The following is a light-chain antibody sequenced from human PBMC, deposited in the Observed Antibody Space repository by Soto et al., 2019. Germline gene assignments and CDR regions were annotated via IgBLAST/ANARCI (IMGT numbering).Light chain of an antibody. Sequence: EVVLTQSPGTLSLSAGERATLSCRASQSVANNHLAWYQQRPGQAPRLLIYAASTRAAGIPDRFSGSGSGTDFTLTISRREPEDFGVFFCHHYGRSPIFTFGPGTTVDMK. CDR2: AAS. CDR1: QSVANNH. V-gene: IGKV3-20*01. CDR3: HHYGRSPIFT. J-gene: IGKJ3*01.